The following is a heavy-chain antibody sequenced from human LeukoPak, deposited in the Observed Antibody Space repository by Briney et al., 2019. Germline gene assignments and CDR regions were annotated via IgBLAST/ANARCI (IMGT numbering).Heavy chain of an antibody. J-gene: IGHJ4*02. CDR2: IRSKDNTYAT. V-gene: IGHV3-73*01. D-gene: IGHD5-24*01. Sequence: PGGSLRLSCAASGFTFSSYGMHWVRQASGKGLEWVGRIRSKDNTYATTYAASVRGRFTISRDDSKNTAYLQMNSLKTEDTAIYFCTRRRDGYNSGGFGYDYWGRGTLVTVS. CDR3: TRRRDGYNSGGFGYDY. CDR1: GFTFSSYG.